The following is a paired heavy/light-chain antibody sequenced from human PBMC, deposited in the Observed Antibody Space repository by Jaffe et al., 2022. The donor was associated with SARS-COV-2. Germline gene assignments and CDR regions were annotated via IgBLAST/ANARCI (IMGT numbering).Light chain of an antibody. CDR2: GAS. CDR1: QSVSSN. Sequence: EIVMTQSPATLSVSPGERATLSCRASQSVSSNLAWYQQRPGQAPRLLIYGASTRATGIPARFSGSGSGTEFTLTISSLQSEDFAVYFCQQYNNWPRTFGQGTKVEIK. J-gene: IGKJ1*01. V-gene: IGKV3-15*01. CDR3: QQYNNWPRT.
Heavy chain of an antibody. CDR2: ISYDGSNK. V-gene: IGHV3-30-3*01. J-gene: IGHJ4*02. D-gene: IGHD3-22*01. Sequence: QVQLVESGGGVVQPGRSLRLSCAASGFTFSSYIIHWVRQAPGKGLEWLAAISYDGSNKYYADSVKGRFTISRDNSKNTLYLQMNSLRPEDTAVYYCARQGGGSSYYYDRHFDYWGQGTLVTVSS. CDR3: ARQGGGSSYYYDRHFDY. CDR1: GFTFSSYI.